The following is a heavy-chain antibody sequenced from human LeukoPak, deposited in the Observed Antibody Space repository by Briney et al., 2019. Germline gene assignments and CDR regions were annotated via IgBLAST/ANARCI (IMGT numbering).Heavy chain of an antibody. CDR2: INPNSGGT. V-gene: IGHV1-2*02. D-gene: IGHD3-3*01. CDR3: ARDASLRSAFLHYYYYMDV. J-gene: IGHJ6*03. CDR1: GYTFTGYY. Sequence: ASVKVSCKASGYTFTGYYMHWVRQAPGQGLEWMGWINPNSGGTNYAQKFQGRVTMTRDTSISTAYMELSRLRSDDTAVYYCARDASLRSAFLHYYYYMDVWGKGTTVTASS.